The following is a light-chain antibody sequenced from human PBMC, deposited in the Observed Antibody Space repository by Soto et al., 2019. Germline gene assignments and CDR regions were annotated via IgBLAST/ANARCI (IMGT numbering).Light chain of an antibody. J-gene: IGKJ1*01. CDR1: QAIRND. CDR2: GAS. CDR3: LHDYNYPRT. V-gene: IGKV1-6*01. Sequence: AIQMTQSPSSLSASVGDRVTITCRASQAIRNDLGWYQQKPGKAPKLLIYGASNLQSGVPSRFSGSGSGTDFTLTISSLQPEDFATYYCLHDYNYPRTFGQGTKVEI.